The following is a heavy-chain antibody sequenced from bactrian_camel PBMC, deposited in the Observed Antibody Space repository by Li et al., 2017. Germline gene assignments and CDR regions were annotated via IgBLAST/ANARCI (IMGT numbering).Heavy chain of an antibody. D-gene: IGHD1*01. Sequence: VQLVESGGGSVQAGGSLTLSCNVSGSSFTRRCAGWFRQVPGKKREGVARINVGDGTAHYDDSALGRFTISRDNAKKTVYLLMNNLKPEDTATYYCGVDSGTYLRGNCGMKWFADAVDGYWGQGTQVTVS. CDR2: INVGDGTA. CDR3: GVDSGTYLRGNCGMKWFADAVDGY. J-gene: IGHJ6*01. CDR1: GSSFTRRC. V-gene: IGHV3S40*01.